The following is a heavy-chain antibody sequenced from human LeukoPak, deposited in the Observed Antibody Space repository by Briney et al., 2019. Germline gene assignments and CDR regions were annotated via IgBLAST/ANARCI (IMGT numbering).Heavy chain of an antibody. D-gene: IGHD3-16*02. CDR2: IWYDGSNK. Sequence: GGSLRLSCAASGFTFSSYGMHWVRQAPGKGLEWVAVIWYDGSNKYYADSVKGRFTISRDNSKNTLYLQMNSLRAEDTAVYYCAKCRYYDYVWGSYPDCWGQGTLVTVSS. V-gene: IGHV3-33*06. CDR3: AKCRYYDYVWGSYPDC. CDR1: GFTFSSYG. J-gene: IGHJ4*02.